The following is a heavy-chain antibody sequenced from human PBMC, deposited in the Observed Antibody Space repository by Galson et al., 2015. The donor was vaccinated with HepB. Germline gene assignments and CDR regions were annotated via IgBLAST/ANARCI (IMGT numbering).Heavy chain of an antibody. CDR3: AKYCTSNNCPPFYGMDV. D-gene: IGHD2-2*01. CDR2: ISGSGGST. V-gene: IGHV3-23*01. Sequence: SLRLSCAASGFTFSSYAMSWVRQAPGKGLEWVSGISGSGGSTYYADSVKGRVTISRDNSKNTLYLQMNSLRAEDTAVYYCAKYCTSNNCPPFYGMDVWGQGTTVTASS. J-gene: IGHJ6*02. CDR1: GFTFSSYA.